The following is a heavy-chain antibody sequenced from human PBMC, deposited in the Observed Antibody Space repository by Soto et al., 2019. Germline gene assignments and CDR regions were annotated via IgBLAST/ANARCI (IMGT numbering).Heavy chain of an antibody. CDR3: ARDSGNCSGGSCYGTDWYFDL. Sequence: QVQLVQSGAEVKKPGSSVKVSCKASGGTFSSYAISWVRQAPGQGLEWMGGIIPIFGTANYAQKFQGRVTITADESTXTAXMXLSSLRSEDTAVYYCARDSGNCSGGSCYGTDWYFDLWGRGTLVTVSS. D-gene: IGHD2-15*01. CDR2: IIPIFGTA. V-gene: IGHV1-69*12. J-gene: IGHJ2*01. CDR1: GGTFSSYA.